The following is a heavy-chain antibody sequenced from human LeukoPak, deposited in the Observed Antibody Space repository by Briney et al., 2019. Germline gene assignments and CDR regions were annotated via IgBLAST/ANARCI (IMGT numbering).Heavy chain of an antibody. J-gene: IGHJ5*02. CDR3: ARARGSYVTWDWFDP. D-gene: IGHD5-18*01. V-gene: IGHV3-30-3*01. CDR2: ISYDGSNK. CDR1: GFTFSSYA. Sequence: GGSLRLSCAASGFTFSSYAMHWVRQAPGKGLEWVAVISYDGSNKYYADSVKGRFTISRDNSKNTLYLQMNSLRAEDTAVYYCARARGSYVTWDWFDPWGQGTLVTVSS.